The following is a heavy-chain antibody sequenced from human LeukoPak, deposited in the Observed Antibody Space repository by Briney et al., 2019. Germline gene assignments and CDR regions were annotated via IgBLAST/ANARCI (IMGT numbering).Heavy chain of an antibody. CDR2: IRQDGSTK. J-gene: IGHJ6*02. D-gene: IGHD3-16*01. CDR3: ARGGGLDV. CDR1: GFPFNSYW. Sequence: GGSLRLSCAASGFPFNSYWMTWVRQAPGKGLEWMANIRQDGSTKYYVDSVKGRFTISRDNAKNSLYLQMSNLRAEDTAVYFCARGGGLDVWGQGATVTVSS. V-gene: IGHV3-7*03.